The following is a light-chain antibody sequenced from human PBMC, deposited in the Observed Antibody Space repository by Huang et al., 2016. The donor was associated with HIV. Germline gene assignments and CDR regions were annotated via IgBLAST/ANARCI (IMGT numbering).Light chain of an antibody. CDR2: AAS. J-gene: IGKJ1*01. CDR1: QGISNS. CDR3: QQYYSTPQT. V-gene: IGKV1-NL1*01. Sequence: DIQMTQSPSSLSASVGDRVTITCRASQGISNSLDWYQQKPGKAPKLLLYAASRLESGVPARFSGRGSGTDYTLTISSLQPEDVATYYCQQYYSTPQTFGQGTKVEIK.